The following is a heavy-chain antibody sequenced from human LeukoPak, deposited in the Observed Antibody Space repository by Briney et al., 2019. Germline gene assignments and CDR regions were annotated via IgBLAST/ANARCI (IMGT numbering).Heavy chain of an antibody. J-gene: IGHJ6*02. V-gene: IGHV3-53*01. CDR1: GFTVSSNY. CDR3: ARDITMVRGIGMDV. CDR2: IYSGGST. D-gene: IGHD3-10*01. Sequence: GGSLRLSCAASGFTVSSNYMSWVRQAPGKGLEWVSVIYSGGSTYYADSVKGRFTISRDNSKNTLYLQMNSLRAEDTAVYYCARDITMVRGIGMDVWGQGTTVTVSS.